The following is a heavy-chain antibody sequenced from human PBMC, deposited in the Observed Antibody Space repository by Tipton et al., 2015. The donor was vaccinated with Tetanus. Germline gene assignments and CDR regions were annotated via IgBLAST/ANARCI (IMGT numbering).Heavy chain of an antibody. CDR3: ARDHGITWGGMGYYYGMDV. J-gene: IGHJ6*02. Sequence: TLSLTCTVSGGSVRSGDYSWNWIRQPPGKGLESIGYIYYSGSTYYNPSLKSRVTISVDTSKNQFSLRLSSVTAADTAVYYCARDHGITWGGMGYYYGMDVWGQGTTVTVSS. D-gene: IGHD3-16*01. V-gene: IGHV4-30-4*08. CDR1: GGSVRSGDYS. CDR2: IYYSGST.